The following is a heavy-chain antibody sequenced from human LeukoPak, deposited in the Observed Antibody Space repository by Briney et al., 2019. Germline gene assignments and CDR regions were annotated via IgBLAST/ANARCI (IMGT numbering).Heavy chain of an antibody. CDR3: AKELRGYSFFEH. CDR1: GFTFSSYA. D-gene: IGHD5-18*01. J-gene: IGHJ4*02. Sequence: PGGSLRLSCAASGFTFSSYAMHWVRQAPGKGLEWVAVISYDGSNKYYADSVKGRFTISRDNSKNTLSLQMNCLRPEDTAVYYCAKELRGYSFFEHWGQGSLVTVFS. CDR2: ISYDGSNK. V-gene: IGHV3-30*04.